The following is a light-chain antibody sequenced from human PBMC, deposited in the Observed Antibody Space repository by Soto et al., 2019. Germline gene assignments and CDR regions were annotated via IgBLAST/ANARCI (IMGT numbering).Light chain of an antibody. CDR3: QQYYNTPYT. V-gene: IGKV4-1*01. Sequence: DIVMTQSPDSLAVSLGERATINCKSNRTLFYPSNNKTYLAWYQQKAGQPPKLLISWASMRESGVPDRFSGSGSGTDFTLTISSLPAEDVAIFYCQQYYNTPYTFGQGTKLEIK. J-gene: IGKJ2*01. CDR1: RTLFYPSNNKTY. CDR2: WAS.